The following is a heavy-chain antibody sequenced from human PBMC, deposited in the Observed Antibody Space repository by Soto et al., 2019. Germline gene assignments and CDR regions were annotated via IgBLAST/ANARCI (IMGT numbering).Heavy chain of an antibody. Sequence: PGGSLRLSCAASGFTFSSYSMNWVRQAPGKGLEWVSSISSSSSYIYYADSVKGRFTISRDNAKNSLYLQMNSLRAEDTAVYYCAKDISGRGSYYYYYGMDVWGQGIPVTVSS. CDR1: GFTFSSYS. D-gene: IGHD1-26*01. CDR2: ISSSSSYI. V-gene: IGHV3-21*01. CDR3: AKDISGRGSYYYYYGMDV. J-gene: IGHJ6*02.